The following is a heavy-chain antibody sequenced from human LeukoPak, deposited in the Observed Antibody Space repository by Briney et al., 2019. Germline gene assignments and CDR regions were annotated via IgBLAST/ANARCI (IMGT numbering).Heavy chain of an antibody. CDR3: ARDLPCSDWLSPPDF. D-gene: IGHD3-9*01. Sequence: ASVKVSCKASGYTFNTYAVHWVRQAPGHSLEWMGWINTDTGYTKYSQNFQRRVTLTRDRSASTAYMELRSLTSEDTAVYYCARDLPCSDWLSPPDFWGQGTVVTVSS. V-gene: IGHV1-3*04. CDR1: GYTFNTYA. CDR2: INTDTGYT. J-gene: IGHJ4*02.